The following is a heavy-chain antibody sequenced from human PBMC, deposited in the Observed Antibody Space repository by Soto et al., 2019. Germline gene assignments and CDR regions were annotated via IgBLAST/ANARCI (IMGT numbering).Heavy chain of an antibody. Sequence: GGSLRLSCAASGFTFSSYAMHWVRQAPGKGLEWVAVISYDGSNKYYADSVKGRFTISRDNSKNTLYLQMNSLRAEDTAVYYCARDRIAVAGDAFDIWGQGTMVTVSS. V-gene: IGHV3-30*04. CDR3: ARDRIAVAGDAFDI. D-gene: IGHD6-19*01. CDR2: ISYDGSNK. CDR1: GFTFSSYA. J-gene: IGHJ3*02.